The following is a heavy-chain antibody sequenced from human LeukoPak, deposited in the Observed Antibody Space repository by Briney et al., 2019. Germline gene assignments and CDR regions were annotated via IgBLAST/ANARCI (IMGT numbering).Heavy chain of an antibody. Sequence: PGGSLRLSCAASGFTFSSYCMHWVRQAPGRGLEWVAVISYDGSNKYYADSVKGRFTISRDNSKNTLYLQTNSLRAEDTAVYYCAVWAGRKYNWFDPWGQGTLVTVSS. D-gene: IGHD1-26*01. V-gene: IGHV3-30*03. CDR1: GFTFSSYC. J-gene: IGHJ5*02. CDR3: AVWAGRKYNWFDP. CDR2: ISYDGSNK.